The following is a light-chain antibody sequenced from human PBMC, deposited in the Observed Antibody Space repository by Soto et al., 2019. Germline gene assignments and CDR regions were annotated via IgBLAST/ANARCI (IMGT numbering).Light chain of an antibody. CDR3: CSSAGSNTLV. CDR2: EGS. V-gene: IGLV2-23*01. Sequence: QSVLTQPASVSGSPGQSITISCTGTTSDVGNYNLVSWYQQHPDKAPKLIIYEGSKRPSGVSNRFSASKSGNTAALTISGLQAEDEDDYSCCSSAGSNTLVFGGGTKVTVL. CDR1: TSDVGNYNL. J-gene: IGLJ2*01.